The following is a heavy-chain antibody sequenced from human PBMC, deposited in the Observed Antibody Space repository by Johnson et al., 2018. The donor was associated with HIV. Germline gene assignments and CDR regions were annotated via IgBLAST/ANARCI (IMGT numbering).Heavy chain of an antibody. CDR3: AETPGIAAAGTGYAFDI. D-gene: IGHD6-13*01. V-gene: IGHV3-30*04. J-gene: IGHJ3*02. CDR1: GFTFSSNA. CDR2: IVYDGSKK. Sequence: QVQLVESGGGVVQPGRSLRLSCAASGFTFSSNAMHWVRQAPGKGLEWVAFIVYDGSKKYYADSVKGRFTISRDNSKNTLYLQMNSLRAEDTAVYYCAETPGIAAAGTGYAFDIWGQGTMVTVSS.